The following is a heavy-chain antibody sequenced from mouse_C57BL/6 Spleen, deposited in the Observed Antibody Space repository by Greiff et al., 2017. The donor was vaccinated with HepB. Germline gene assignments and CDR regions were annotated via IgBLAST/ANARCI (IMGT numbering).Heavy chain of an antibody. V-gene: IGHV1-18*01. CDR2: INPNNGGT. D-gene: IGHD2-4*01. CDR3: ARRRDYLYAMDY. J-gene: IGHJ4*01. Sequence: VQLKESGPELVKPGASVKIPCKASGYTFTDYNMDWVKQSHGKSLEWIGDINPNNGGTIYNQKFKGKATLTADTSSNTAYLQLSSLTSEDTAIYYCARRRDYLYAMDYWGQGTSVTVSS. CDR1: GYTFTDYN.